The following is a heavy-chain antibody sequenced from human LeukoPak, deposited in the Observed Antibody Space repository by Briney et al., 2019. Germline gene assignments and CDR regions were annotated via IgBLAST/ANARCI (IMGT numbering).Heavy chain of an antibody. CDR2: ISGIGCST. D-gene: IGHD6-6*01. CDR3: AKDVAARPSQIYFQH. J-gene: IGHJ1*01. Sequence: PGGSLRLSGAASGFTFSSYAMSWVRQAPGKGLEWVSAISGIGCSTYYADSVKGRFTISRDNSKNTLYLQMNSLRAEDTAVYYCAKDVAARPSQIYFQHWGQGTLVTVSS. CDR1: GFTFSSYA. V-gene: IGHV3-23*01.